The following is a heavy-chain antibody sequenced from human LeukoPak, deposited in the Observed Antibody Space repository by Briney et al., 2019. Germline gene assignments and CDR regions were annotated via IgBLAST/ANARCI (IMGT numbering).Heavy chain of an antibody. J-gene: IGHJ6*04. CDR2: SRDRVNSYST. CDR1: GFTFSDHY. V-gene: IGHV3-72*01. D-gene: IGHD3-22*01. Sequence: PGGSLRLSCATSGFTFSDHYMDWVRQATGKGLEWVGRSRDRVNSYSTEYAASVKGRFTVSRDDSKNSLYLQMDSLKTEDTAVYYCARLRYYYDSSGSDVWGKGTTVTVSS. CDR3: ARLRYYYDSSGSDV.